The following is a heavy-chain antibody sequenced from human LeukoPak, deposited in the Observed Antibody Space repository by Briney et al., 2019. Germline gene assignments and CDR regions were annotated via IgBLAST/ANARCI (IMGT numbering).Heavy chain of an antibody. D-gene: IGHD4-17*01. CDR1: GGSISSYF. CDR3: ASSRAYGVWADWYFDL. CDR2: IYTSGST. V-gene: IGHV4-4*07. J-gene: IGHJ2*01. Sequence: PSDTLSLTCTVSGGSISSYFWSWIRQPAGKGLEWIGRIYTSGSTNYNPSLKRRVTKSVNTSKNQFSLKLSSVTAADTAVYYCASSRAYGVWADWYFDLWGRGTLVTVSS.